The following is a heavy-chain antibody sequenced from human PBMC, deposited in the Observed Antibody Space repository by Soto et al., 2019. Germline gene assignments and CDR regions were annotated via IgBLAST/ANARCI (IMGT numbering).Heavy chain of an antibody. J-gene: IGHJ5*02. CDR1: GGTFSSYT. CDR2: IIPILGIA. CDR3: ARGLPEARFDP. V-gene: IGHV1-69*02. Sequence: QVQLVQSGAEVKKPGSSVKVSCKASGGTFSSYTISWVRQAPGQGLEWMGRIIPILGIANYAQKFQGRVTITADKSTSTAYMELSSLRSEDTDVYDCARGLPEARFDPWGQGTLVTVSS.